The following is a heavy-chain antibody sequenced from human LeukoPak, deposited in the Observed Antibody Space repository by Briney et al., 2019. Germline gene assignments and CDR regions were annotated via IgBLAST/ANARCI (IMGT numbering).Heavy chain of an antibody. Sequence: SETLSLTCTVSGGFINSYYWSWIRQPAGKGLEWIGRIYIGGSTNYNPSLKSRVTISVDTSKNQFSLKLTSVTAADTAVYYCARLLDNDISGDPDTFDVWGQGTTVIVSS. CDR2: IYIGGST. CDR1: GGFINSYY. J-gene: IGHJ3*01. CDR3: ARLLDNDISGDPDTFDV. D-gene: IGHD3-22*01. V-gene: IGHV4-4*07.